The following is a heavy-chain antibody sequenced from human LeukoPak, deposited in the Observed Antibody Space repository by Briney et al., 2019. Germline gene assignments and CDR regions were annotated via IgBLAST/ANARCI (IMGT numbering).Heavy chain of an antibody. J-gene: IGHJ5*02. D-gene: IGHD6-13*01. CDR2: ISGGGGST. CDR3: AKGSMGSWYENWFDP. CDR1: GFTFSSYA. Sequence: GGSLRLSCIVSGFTFSSYAMNWVRQAPGKGLEWVSDISGGGGSTYYADSVKGRFTISRDNSKNTLYLQMNSLRAEDTALYYCAKGSMGSWYENWFDPWGQGTLVTVSS. V-gene: IGHV3-23*01.